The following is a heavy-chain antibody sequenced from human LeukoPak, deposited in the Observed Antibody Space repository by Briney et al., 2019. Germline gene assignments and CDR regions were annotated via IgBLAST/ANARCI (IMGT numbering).Heavy chain of an antibody. D-gene: IGHD4-11*01. CDR2: IYYSGST. CDR1: GGSISSSSYY. J-gene: IGHJ4*02. V-gene: IGHV4-39*02. CDR3: AKDRSDYSNKRGFDY. Sequence: SETLSLTCTVSGGSISSSSYYWGWIRQPPGKGLERIGSIYYSGSTYYNPSLKSRVTISVDTSKNQFSLKLSSVTAADTAVYYCAKDRSDYSNKRGFDYWGQGTLVTVSS.